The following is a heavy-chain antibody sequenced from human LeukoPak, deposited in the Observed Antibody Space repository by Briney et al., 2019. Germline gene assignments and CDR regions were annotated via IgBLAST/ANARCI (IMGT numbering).Heavy chain of an antibody. CDR3: ARGRVYYDSSGYYNYFDY. CDR1: GGTFSSYA. CDR2: IIPIFGTA. J-gene: IGHJ4*02. D-gene: IGHD3-22*01. Sequence: ASVKVSCKASGGTFSSYAISWVRQAPGQGLEWMGGIIPIFGTANYAQKFQGRVTITADEPTSTAYMELSSLRSEDTAVYYCARGRVYYDSSGYYNYFDYWGQGTLVTVSS. V-gene: IGHV1-69*01.